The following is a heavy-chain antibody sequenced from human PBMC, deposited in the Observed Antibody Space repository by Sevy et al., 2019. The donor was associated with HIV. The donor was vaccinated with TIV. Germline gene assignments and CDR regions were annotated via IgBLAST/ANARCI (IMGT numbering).Heavy chain of an antibody. CDR2: ISGSGGTT. V-gene: IGHV3-23*01. J-gene: IGHJ4*02. CDR1: GFTFSSYA. Sequence: GGSLRFSCAASGFTFSSYAVSWVRQAPGKGLEWVSFISGSGGTTYYADSVKGRFTISRDNSKNILYLQMNSLRAEDTAVSYCARSDDSSGYYLYYFEYWGQGTVVTVSS. CDR3: ARSDDSSGYYLYYFEY. D-gene: IGHD3-22*01.